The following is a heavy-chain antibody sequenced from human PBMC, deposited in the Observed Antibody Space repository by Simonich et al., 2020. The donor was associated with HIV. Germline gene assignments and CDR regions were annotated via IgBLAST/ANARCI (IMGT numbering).Heavy chain of an antibody. CDR1: GGSISSTSYY. V-gene: IGHV4-39*01. D-gene: IGHD5-12*01. J-gene: IGHJ4*02. CDR2: IYYSGST. Sequence: GPGLVKPSETLSLTCTVSGGSISSTSYYWGWIRQPPGKGLEWIGSIYYSGSTYYNPSLKSRVTISVDTSKNQFSLKLSSVTAADTAVYYCAGTYSYGALPGPDFDYWGQGTLVTVSS. CDR3: AGTYSYGALPGPDFDY.